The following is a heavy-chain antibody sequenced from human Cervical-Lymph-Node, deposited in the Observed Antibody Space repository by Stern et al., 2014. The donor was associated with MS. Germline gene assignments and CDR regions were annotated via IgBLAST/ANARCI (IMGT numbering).Heavy chain of an antibody. J-gene: IGHJ6*02. V-gene: IGHV3-30*18. CDR1: GFTFSSYG. CDR3: AKDTSPREYFYYGMDV. Sequence: VQLVESGGGVVQPGRSLRLSCAASGFTFSSYGLHWVRQAPGKGLEWGAVISYDGSNKDYGDSVKGRFTISRDNSKNTVYLQINSLRAEDTAVYYCAKDTSPREYFYYGMDVWGQGTTVTVSS. CDR2: ISYDGSNK. D-gene: IGHD3-16*01.